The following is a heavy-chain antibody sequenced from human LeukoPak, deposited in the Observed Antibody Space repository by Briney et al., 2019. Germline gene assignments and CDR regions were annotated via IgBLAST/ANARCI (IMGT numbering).Heavy chain of an antibody. CDR3: ARDRMTGYCSSTSCYEGGYNWFDP. Sequence: PSETLSLTCTVSGGSINNYYWSWIRQPPGKGLEWIGSIYHSWSTYYNPSLKSRVTISVNTSKNQFSLKLSSVTAADTAVYYCARDRMTGYCSSTSCYEGGYNWFDPWGQGTLVTVSS. CDR2: IYHSWST. D-gene: IGHD2-2*01. V-gene: IGHV4-38-2*02. J-gene: IGHJ5*02. CDR1: GGSINNYY.